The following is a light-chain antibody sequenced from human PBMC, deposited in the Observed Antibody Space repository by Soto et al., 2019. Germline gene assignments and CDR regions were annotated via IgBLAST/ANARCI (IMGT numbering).Light chain of an antibody. Sequence: EIVMTQSPATLSVSPGERATLSCRASQSVNSKLAWYQQKPGQAPRLLIYDASTRATGIPGRFSGSGSGTDFTLTISSLQSEDFEVYYCQQYNNWPPTFGQGTKVEIK. CDR3: QQYNNWPPT. CDR1: QSVNSK. J-gene: IGKJ1*01. V-gene: IGKV3-15*01. CDR2: DAS.